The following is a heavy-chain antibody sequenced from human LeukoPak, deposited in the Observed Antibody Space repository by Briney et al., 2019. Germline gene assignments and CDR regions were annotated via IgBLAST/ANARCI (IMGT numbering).Heavy chain of an antibody. J-gene: IGHJ3*02. CDR2: INPNSGGT. V-gene: IGHV1-2*02. CDR3: ARVYSNSDDAFDI. Sequence: RASVKVSCKASGYTFTSYGISWVRQAPGQELEWMGWINPNSGGTNYAQKFQGRVTMTRDTSISTAYMELSRLRSDDSAVYYCARVYSNSDDAFDIWGQGTMVTVSS. D-gene: IGHD4-11*01. CDR1: GYTFTSYG.